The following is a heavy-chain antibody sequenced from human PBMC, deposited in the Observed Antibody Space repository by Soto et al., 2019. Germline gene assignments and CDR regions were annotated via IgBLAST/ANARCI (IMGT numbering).Heavy chain of an antibody. D-gene: IGHD1-1*01. CDR1: GGTFSSYA. V-gene: IGHV1-69*06. Sequence: ASVKVSCKASGGTFSSYAISWVRQAPGQGLEWMGGIMPIFGTANYAQKFQGRVTLTADKSTSTAYMELSSLRSEDTAVYYCASARLNWTGIFYYYYGMDVWRQGTTVTVS. CDR3: ASARLNWTGIFYYYYGMDV. CDR2: IMPIFGTA. J-gene: IGHJ6*02.